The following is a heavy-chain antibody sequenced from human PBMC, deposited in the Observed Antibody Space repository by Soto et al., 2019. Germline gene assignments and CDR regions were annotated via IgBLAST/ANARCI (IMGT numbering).Heavy chain of an antibody. D-gene: IGHD2-8*01. Sequence: EVQLLESGGGLVQPGGSLRLSCAASGFTFSNYAMNWVRQAPGKGLEWVSGISGGGANTYYRDSVKGRFTISRDNSKNPLHMQMNSLRAEDTAVYYCAKSWQWLDSDWGQGVLITVAS. V-gene: IGHV3-23*01. CDR1: GFTFSNYA. CDR3: AKSWQWLDSD. J-gene: IGHJ4*02. CDR2: ISGGGANT.